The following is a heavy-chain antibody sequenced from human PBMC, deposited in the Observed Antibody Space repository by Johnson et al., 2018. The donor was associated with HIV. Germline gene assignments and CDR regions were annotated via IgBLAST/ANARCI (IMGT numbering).Heavy chain of an antibody. Sequence: QVQLVESGGGVVQPGRSLRLSCAASGFTFSSYGMHWVRQAPGKGLEWVAVISYDGSNKYYADSVKGRFTISRDNSKNTLYLQMNSLRAEDTAVYYFAKEGRDCTGGVCYSLAFDIWGQGTMVTVSS. D-gene: IGHD2-8*02. CDR1: GFTFSSYG. J-gene: IGHJ3*02. CDR3: AKEGRDCTGGVCYSLAFDI. CDR2: ISYDGSNK. V-gene: IGHV3-30*18.